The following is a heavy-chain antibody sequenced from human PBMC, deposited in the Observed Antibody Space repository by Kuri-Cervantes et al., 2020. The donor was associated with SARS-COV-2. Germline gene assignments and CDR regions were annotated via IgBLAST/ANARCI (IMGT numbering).Heavy chain of an antibody. D-gene: IGHD6-6*01. CDR1: GGSFSGYY. CDR2: INHSGST. V-gene: IGHV4-34*01. CDR3: ARQGGYSSSSLDY. J-gene: IGHJ4*02. Sequence: SQTLSLTCAVYGGSFSGYYWSWIRQPPGKGLEWIGEINHSGSTYYNPSLKSRVTISVDTSKNQFSLKLSSVTAADTAVYYCARQGGYSSSSLDYWGQGTLVTVSS.